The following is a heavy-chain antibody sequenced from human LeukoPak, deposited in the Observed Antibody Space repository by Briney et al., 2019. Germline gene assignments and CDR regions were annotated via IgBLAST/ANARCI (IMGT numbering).Heavy chain of an antibody. D-gene: IGHD2-15*01. CDR1: GYTFTSYY. CDR2: INPSGGST. V-gene: IGHV1-46*01. Sequence: ASVKVSCKASGYTFTSYYMHWVRQAPGQGLEWMGIINPSGGSTSYAQKFQGRVTITRNTSISTAYMELSSLTSEDTAVYYCARMDHHGGRDNWFDPWGQGTLVTVSS. CDR3: ARMDHHGGRDNWFDP. J-gene: IGHJ5*02.